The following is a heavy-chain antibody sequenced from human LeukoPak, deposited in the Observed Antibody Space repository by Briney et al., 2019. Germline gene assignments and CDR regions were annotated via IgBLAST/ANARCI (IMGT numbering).Heavy chain of an antibody. D-gene: IGHD2-21*01. CDR2: IIPIFGTA. CDR1: GYTFTSYD. J-gene: IGHJ6*03. V-gene: IGHV1-69*05. CDR3: ARDGCGGDCASRPYYYYMDV. Sequence: SVKVSCKASGYTFTSYDINWVRQAPGQGLEWMGGIIPIFGTANYAQKFQGRVTITTDESTSTAYMELSSLRSEDTAVYYCARDGCGGDCASRPYYYYMDVWGKGTTVTVSS.